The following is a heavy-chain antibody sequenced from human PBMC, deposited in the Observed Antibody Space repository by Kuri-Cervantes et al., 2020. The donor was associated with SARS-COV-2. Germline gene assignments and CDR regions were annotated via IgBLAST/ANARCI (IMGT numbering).Heavy chain of an antibody. CDR2: VRSDGSNK. CDR1: GFIFSSYG. D-gene: IGHD2-2*02. V-gene: IGHV3-30*02. J-gene: IGHJ4*02. CDR3: ARVPNVVPAAIGGGY. Sequence: GESLKISCAASGFIFSSYGMHWVRQAPGKGLEWVAFVRSDGSNKHYTDSVKGRFTISRDNAKNSLYLQMNSLRAEDTAVYYCARVPNVVPAAIGGGYWGQGTLVTVSS.